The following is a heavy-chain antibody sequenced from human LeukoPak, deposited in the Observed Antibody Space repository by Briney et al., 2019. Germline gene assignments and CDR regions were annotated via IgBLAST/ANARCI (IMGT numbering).Heavy chain of an antibody. D-gene: IGHD3-3*01. CDR2: LSGSGDST. CDR3: ATFDFWSGYYYFDY. CDR1: GFTFSRNA. Sequence: GGSLRLSCAASGFTFSRNAMSWVRQAPGKGLEWVSGLSGSGDSTYYADSVKGRFTISRDNSKNTLYLQMNSLRAEDTAVYYCATFDFWSGYYYFDYWGQGTLVTVSS. V-gene: IGHV3-23*01. J-gene: IGHJ4*02.